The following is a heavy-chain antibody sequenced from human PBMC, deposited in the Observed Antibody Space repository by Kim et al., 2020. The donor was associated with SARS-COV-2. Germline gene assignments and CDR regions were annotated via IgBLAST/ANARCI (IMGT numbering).Heavy chain of an antibody. CDR3: ARVLSLVVWDH. CDR1: GYTFTSHY. D-gene: IGHD2-15*01. Sequence: ASVKVSCKASGYTFTSHYVVWLRQAPGQGLEWMALINTSGGRTTYAQKFQGRVTVTTDTSTSTVYMNLGSLRSEDMAVYYCARVLSLVVWDHWGQGTLVT. V-gene: IGHV1-46*01. CDR2: INTSGGRT. J-gene: IGHJ4*02.